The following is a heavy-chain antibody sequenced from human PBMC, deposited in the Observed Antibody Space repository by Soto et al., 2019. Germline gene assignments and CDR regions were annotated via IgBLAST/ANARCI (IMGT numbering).Heavy chain of an antibody. J-gene: IGHJ4*02. CDR2: ISGSGGST. CDR1: GFTCSSYA. Sequence: EVQLLESGGGLVQPGGSLRLSCAASGFTCSSYAMSWVRQAPGKGLEWVSAISGSGGSTYYAEAVKGRFTISRETSRNTRYLQMNRLRAEDTAVYYCAYSSTPFDYWGQGTLVTVSS. CDR3: AYSSTPFDY. D-gene: IGHD6-13*01. V-gene: IGHV3-23*01.